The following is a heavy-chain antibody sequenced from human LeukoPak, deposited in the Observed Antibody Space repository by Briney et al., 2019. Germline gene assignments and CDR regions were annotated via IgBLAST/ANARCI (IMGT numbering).Heavy chain of an antibody. Sequence: ASVKVSCKASGYIFTGYYMHWVRQAPGQGLEWMGWINPNSGDTNYAQKFQGRVTMTRDTSISTAYMELSRLRSDDTAVYYCARDSGIAAAGTVDYWGQGTLVTVSS. J-gene: IGHJ4*02. V-gene: IGHV1-2*02. CDR1: GYIFTGYY. D-gene: IGHD6-13*01. CDR2: INPNSGDT. CDR3: ARDSGIAAAGTVDY.